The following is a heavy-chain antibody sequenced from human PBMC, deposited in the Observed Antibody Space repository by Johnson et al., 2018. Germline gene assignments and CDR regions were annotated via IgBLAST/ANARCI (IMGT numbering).Heavy chain of an antibody. CDR3: AREDQLPRDAFGI. D-gene: IGHD2-2*01. V-gene: IGHV3-74*01. Sequence: VQLQESGGGLVQPGGSLRLSCAASGFTFSSYWMHWVRQAPGKGLVWVSRINSDGSSTSYADSVKGRFTIYRDNAKTTLYRQMNSLRAEDTAVYYCAREDQLPRDAFGIWGQGTMVTVSS. CDR2: INSDGSST. J-gene: IGHJ3*02. CDR1: GFTFSSYW.